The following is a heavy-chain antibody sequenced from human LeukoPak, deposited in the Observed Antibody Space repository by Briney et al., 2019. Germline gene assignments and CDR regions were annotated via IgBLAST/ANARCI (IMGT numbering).Heavy chain of an antibody. CDR2: IHHSKSS. D-gene: IGHD5-12*01. V-gene: IGHV4-4*02. CDR3: ARTSGYTYFDY. Sequence: SETLSLTCAVSGDSITSDKWWTWVRQPPGKGLEWIGEIHHSKSSNYNPSLKSRVAISVDTSKNQFSLKLNSVTAADTAVYYCARTSGYTYFDYWGQGTLVTVSS. CDR1: GDSITSDKW. J-gene: IGHJ4*02.